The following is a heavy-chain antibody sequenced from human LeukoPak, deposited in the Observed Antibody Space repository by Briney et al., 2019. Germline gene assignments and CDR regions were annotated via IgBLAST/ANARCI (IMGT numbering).Heavy chain of an antibody. V-gene: IGHV4-30-2*01. J-gene: IGHJ4*02. CDR2: IYHSGST. CDR1: GGSISSSGYS. Sequence: SQTLSLTCAVSGGSISSSGYSWNWIRQPPGKGLEWIGYIYHSGSTYYNPSLKSRVTISVDRSKNQFSLKLSSVTAADTAVYYCASFGVLTGYYYFDYWGQGTLVTVSS. D-gene: IGHD3-9*01. CDR3: ASFGVLTGYYYFDY.